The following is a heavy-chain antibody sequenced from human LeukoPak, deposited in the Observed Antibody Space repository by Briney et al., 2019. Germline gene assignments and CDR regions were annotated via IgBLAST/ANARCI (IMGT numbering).Heavy chain of an antibody. J-gene: IGHJ5*02. Sequence: GGSLRLSCAASGFTFSDYYMSWIRQAPGKGLEWVSYISSSGSYTNYADSVKGRFTISRDNAKNSLYLQMNSLRAEDTAVYYCARSSGQLPNGLFFDPWGQGTLVTVSS. V-gene: IGHV3-11*06. CDR3: ARSSGQLPNGLFFDP. CDR1: GFTFSDYY. CDR2: ISSSGSYT. D-gene: IGHD2-2*01.